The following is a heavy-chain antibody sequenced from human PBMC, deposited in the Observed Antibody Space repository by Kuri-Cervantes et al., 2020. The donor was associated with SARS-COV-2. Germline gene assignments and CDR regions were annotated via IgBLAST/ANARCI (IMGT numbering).Heavy chain of an antibody. D-gene: IGHD6-13*01. V-gene: IGHV4-61*08. J-gene: IGHJ4*02. CDR1: GGSLRSGDYY. CDR2: IYYSGST. CDR3: ARDRSGTAAAGILFNY. Sequence: SETLSLTCTVSGGSLRSGDYYWTWVRQPPGKGLEWIGYIYYSGSTNYNPSLKSRVTISVDTSKNQFSLKLSSVTAADTAVYYCARDRSGTAAAGILFNYWGQGTLVTVSS.